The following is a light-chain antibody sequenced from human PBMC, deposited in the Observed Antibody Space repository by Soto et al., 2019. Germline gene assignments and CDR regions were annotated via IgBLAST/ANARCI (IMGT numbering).Light chain of an antibody. Sequence: EIVLTQSPATLSLSPGERATLSCRASQSVSSYLAWYQQKPGQAPRLLIYGASSRATGIPDRFSGSGSGTYFTLTISRLEPEDFAVYYCQQYGSSPLTFGPGTKVDIK. J-gene: IGKJ3*01. CDR2: GAS. CDR1: QSVSSY. V-gene: IGKV3-20*01. CDR3: QQYGSSPLT.